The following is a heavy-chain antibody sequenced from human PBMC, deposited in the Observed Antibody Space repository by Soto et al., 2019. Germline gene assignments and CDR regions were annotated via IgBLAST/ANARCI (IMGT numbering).Heavy chain of an antibody. J-gene: IGHJ5*02. D-gene: IGHD1-26*01. CDR2: HYSGGST. CDR1: GFSVSSNY. V-gene: IGHV3-53*01. Sequence: GGSLRLSCAISGFSVSSNYLSWVRQAPGKGLEWVSVHYSGGSTYYADSVQGRFTISRDKSNNTLYLQIRGVRAEDTAVYFCARHRHPRGTVGATSPLGPWGQGTQVTVSS. CDR3: ARHRHPRGTVGATSPLGP.